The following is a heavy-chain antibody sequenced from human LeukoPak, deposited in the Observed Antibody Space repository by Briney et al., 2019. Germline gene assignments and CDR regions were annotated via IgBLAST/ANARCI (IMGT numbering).Heavy chain of an antibody. V-gene: IGHV3-7*01. CDR2: IKQDGSEK. Sequence: PGGSLRLSCVASGFTFSSYWMSWVRQAPGKGLEWVANIKQDGSEKYYVDSVKGRFTISRDNAKNSLYLQMNSLRAEDTAGYYCARRYFDYWGQGTLVTVSS. CDR1: GFTFSSYW. J-gene: IGHJ4*02. CDR3: ARRYFDY.